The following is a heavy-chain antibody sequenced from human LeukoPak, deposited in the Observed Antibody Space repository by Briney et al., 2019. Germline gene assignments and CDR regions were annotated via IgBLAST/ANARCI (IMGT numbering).Heavy chain of an antibody. V-gene: IGHV3-23*01. CDR1: GFTFSNYA. CDR2: LSGSGNSI. D-gene: IGHD3-10*01. Sequence: PGGALRLSCAASGFTFSNYAMSWVRQAPGKGLEWVAGLSGSGNSIFYADSVKGRFTISRDNSKNTLFLQMNSLRAEDTAIYYCAKWQYYVSGDDYWGQGILVTVSS. J-gene: IGHJ4*02. CDR3: AKWQYYVSGDDY.